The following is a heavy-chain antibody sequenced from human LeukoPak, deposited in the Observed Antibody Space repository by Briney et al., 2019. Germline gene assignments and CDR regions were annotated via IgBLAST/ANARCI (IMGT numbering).Heavy chain of an antibody. Sequence: SQTLSLTCAISGXSVSSNSSAWNWIRQSPSRGLEWLGRTYYRSKWFNDYAVSMKSRITINPDTSKDQFSLQLNSVTPEDTAVYYCARDAGSGWSSFDYWGQGTLVTVSS. CDR2: TYYRSKWFN. CDR3: ARDAGSGWSSFDY. D-gene: IGHD6-19*01. V-gene: IGHV6-1*01. CDR1: GXSVSSNSSA. J-gene: IGHJ4*02.